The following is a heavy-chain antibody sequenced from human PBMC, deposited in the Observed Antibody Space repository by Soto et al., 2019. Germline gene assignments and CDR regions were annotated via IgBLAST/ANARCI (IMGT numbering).Heavy chain of an antibody. CDR2: IKPDGSQK. CDR3: ARGDYSDTSGPFSDAFDI. J-gene: IGHJ3*02. V-gene: IGHV3-7*04. CDR1: GFTFGSYW. Sequence: PGGSLRLSCSVAGFTFGSYWMSWVRQAPGKGLEWVANIKPDGSQKWYVDSVKGRFTISRDNAKNSLYLQMNSLRAEDTAIYYCARGDYSDTSGPFSDAFDIWGQGTMVTVSS. D-gene: IGHD3-22*01.